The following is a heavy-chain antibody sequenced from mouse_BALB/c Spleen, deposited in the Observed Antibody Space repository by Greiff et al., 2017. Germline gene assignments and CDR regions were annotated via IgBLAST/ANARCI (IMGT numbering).Heavy chain of an antibody. Sequence: EVKLMESGGGLVKPGGSLKLSCAASGFAFSSYDMSWVRQTPEKRLEWVAYISSGGGSTYYPDTVKGRFTISRDNAKNTLYLQMSSLKSEDTAMYYCARRYRYNWYFDVWGAGTTVTVSS. V-gene: IGHV5-12-1*01. CDR3: ARRYRYNWYFDV. CDR1: GFAFSSYD. CDR2: ISSGGGST. J-gene: IGHJ1*01. D-gene: IGHD2-14*01.